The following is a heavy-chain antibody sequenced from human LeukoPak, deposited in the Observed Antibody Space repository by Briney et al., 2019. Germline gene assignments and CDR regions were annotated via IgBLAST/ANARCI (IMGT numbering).Heavy chain of an antibody. V-gene: IGHV3-23*01. CDR2: ISDVGGIT. CDR1: GFIFKSHA. D-gene: IGHD5-12*01. Sequence: PGGSLRLSCAASGFIFKSHAMYWVRQASGKGLEWVSGISDVGGITYHADSVKGRFTISRDNSKNTLYLQMNSLRAEDTAIYYCAKRTRGGNEGRAFDDWGQGTQVTVSS. J-gene: IGHJ4*02. CDR3: AKRTRGGNEGRAFDD.